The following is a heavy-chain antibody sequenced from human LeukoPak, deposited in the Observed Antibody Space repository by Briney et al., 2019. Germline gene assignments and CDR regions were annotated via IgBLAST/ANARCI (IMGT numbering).Heavy chain of an antibody. Sequence: SVKVSCKASGGTFSSYAISWVRQAPGQGLEWMGGIIPIFGTANYAQKFQGRVTITADESTSTAYMELSSLRSEDTAVYYCARVYCSGGSCYDYWSQGTLVIVSS. CDR2: IIPIFGTA. D-gene: IGHD2-15*01. CDR3: ARVYCSGGSCYDY. V-gene: IGHV1-69*01. J-gene: IGHJ4*02. CDR1: GGTFSSYA.